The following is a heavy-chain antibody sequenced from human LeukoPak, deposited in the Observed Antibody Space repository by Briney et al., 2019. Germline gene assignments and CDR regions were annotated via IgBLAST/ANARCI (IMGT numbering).Heavy chain of an antibody. CDR3: AKDRDSSGNDAFDV. CDR1: GFTFSSYW. J-gene: IGHJ3*01. D-gene: IGHD1-26*01. Sequence: GGSLRLSCAASGFTFSSYWMSWVRQAPGKGLEWVCLISWDGGNTYCADSVKGRFTISRDNSENSLYLQMNSLRAEDTALYYCAKDRDSSGNDAFDVWGHGTMVTVSS. CDR2: ISWDGGNT. V-gene: IGHV3-43D*03.